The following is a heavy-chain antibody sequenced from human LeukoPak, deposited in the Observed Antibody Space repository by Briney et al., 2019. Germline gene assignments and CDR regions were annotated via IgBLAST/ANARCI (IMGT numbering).Heavy chain of an antibody. CDR3: AELGITMIGGV. CDR2: IKQDGSEK. Sequence: HPGGSLRLSCAASGFTFSSYWMHWVRQAPGKGLEGVANIKQDGSEKYYVDSVKGRFTISRDNAKNSLYLQMNSLRAEDTAVYYCAELGITMIGGVWGKGTTVTISS. D-gene: IGHD3-10*02. CDR1: GFTFSSYW. V-gene: IGHV3-7*01. J-gene: IGHJ6*04.